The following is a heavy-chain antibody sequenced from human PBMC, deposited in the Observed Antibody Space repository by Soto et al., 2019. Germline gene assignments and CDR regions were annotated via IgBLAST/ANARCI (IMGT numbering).Heavy chain of an antibody. J-gene: IGHJ5*02. CDR1: GGSFNDYY. V-gene: IGHV4-34*01. Sequence: SETLSLTCGVHGGSFNDYYWSWIRQPPGKGLEWIGEINQSASTNYNPSLKSRVTISADTSKNQFSLKLTSVTAADTAVYYCARGQDMEDPDFWSGYSNNWFDPWGQGTLVTVSS. CDR2: INQSAST. D-gene: IGHD3-3*01. CDR3: ARGQDMEDPDFWSGYSNNWFDP.